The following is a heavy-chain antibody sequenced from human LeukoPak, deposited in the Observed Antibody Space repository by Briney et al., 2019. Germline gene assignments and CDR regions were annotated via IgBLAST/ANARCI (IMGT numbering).Heavy chain of an antibody. CDR3: ARESEYYDFWSGYYRRSTGWFDP. CDR2: ISYDGSNK. Sequence: GGSLRLCCAASGFTFSSYAMHWVRQAAGKGLEWVAVISYDGSNKYYADSVKGRFTISRDNSKNTLYLQMNSLRAEDTAVYYCARESEYYDFWSGYYRRSTGWFDPWGQGTLVTVSS. D-gene: IGHD3-3*01. V-gene: IGHV3-30-3*01. J-gene: IGHJ5*02. CDR1: GFTFSSYA.